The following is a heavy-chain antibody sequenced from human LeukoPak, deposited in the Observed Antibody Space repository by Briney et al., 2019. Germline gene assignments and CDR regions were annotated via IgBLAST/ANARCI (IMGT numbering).Heavy chain of an antibody. Sequence: PSETLSLTCTVSGGSISSYYWSWIRQPAGKGLEWIGRIYTSGSTNYNPSLKSRVTMSVDTSKNQFSLKLSSVTAADTAVYYCARDWDKLRSGSWFDPWGQGTLVTVS. D-gene: IGHD1-26*01. CDR1: GGSISSYY. CDR2: IYTSGST. V-gene: IGHV4-4*07. CDR3: ARDWDKLRSGSWFDP. J-gene: IGHJ5*02.